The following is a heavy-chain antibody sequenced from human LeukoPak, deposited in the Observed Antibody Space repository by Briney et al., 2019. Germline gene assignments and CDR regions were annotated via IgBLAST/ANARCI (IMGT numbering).Heavy chain of an antibody. CDR3: TRGAIGAPGPIDY. CDR1: GFTVSSNY. J-gene: IGHJ4*02. V-gene: IGHV3-66*01. Sequence: GGSLRLSCAASGFTVSSNYTSWVRQAPGKGLEWVSVIYSGGSTYYADSVKGRFTISRDNAKNTLYLQMNSLRAEDTAVYYCTRGAIGAPGPIDYWGQGTLVTVSS. CDR2: IYSGGST. D-gene: IGHD6-13*01.